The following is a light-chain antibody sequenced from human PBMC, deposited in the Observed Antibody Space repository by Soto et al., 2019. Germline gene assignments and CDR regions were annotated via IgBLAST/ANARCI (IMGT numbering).Light chain of an antibody. Sequence: DIVLTQSPVPLSLSPGERATLSCRASQSVTNNYLAWYQQKPGQAPRLLIYGAFNRATGIPARFSGSGSGTDFTLTISSLEPEDFAVYYCQQRNIWPPVTFGQGTRLEIK. CDR3: QQRNIWPPVT. CDR2: GAF. J-gene: IGKJ5*01. CDR1: QSVTNNY. V-gene: IGKV3-11*01.